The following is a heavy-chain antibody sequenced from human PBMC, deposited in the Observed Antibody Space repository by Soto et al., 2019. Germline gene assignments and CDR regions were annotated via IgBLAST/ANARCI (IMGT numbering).Heavy chain of an antibody. Sequence: GASVKVSCKASGGTFSSYAISWVRQAPGQGLEWMGGIIPIFGTANYAQKFQGRVTITADESTSTAYMELSSLRSEDTAVYYCARDLHSPSPRYPTYYCYGMDVWGQGTTVTVSS. CDR2: IIPIFGTA. CDR3: ARDLHSPSPRYPTYYCYGMDV. V-gene: IGHV1-69*13. J-gene: IGHJ6*02. CDR1: GGTFSSYA. D-gene: IGHD1-1*01.